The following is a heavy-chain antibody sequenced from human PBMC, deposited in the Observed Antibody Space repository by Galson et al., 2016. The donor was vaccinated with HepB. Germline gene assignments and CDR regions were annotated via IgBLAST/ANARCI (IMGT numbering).Heavy chain of an antibody. CDR3: ARDRGRGEDTFDN. CDR1: GYSFATYG. V-gene: IGHV1-18*01. CDR2: TSAYSDHS. Sequence: SCKASGYSFATYGISWVRQAPGQGLEWMGWTSAYSDHSNYAQKFQGRVTITTDTFTTTVNMELRSLRSDDTAIYYCARDRGRGEDTFDNWGQGTLITVSS. D-gene: IGHD4-17*01. J-gene: IGHJ4*02.